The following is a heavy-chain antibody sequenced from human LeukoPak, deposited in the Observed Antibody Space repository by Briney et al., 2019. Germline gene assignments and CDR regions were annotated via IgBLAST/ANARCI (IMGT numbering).Heavy chain of an antibody. CDR2: IYPGDSDT. V-gene: IGHV5-51*01. CDR3: ARSITMIIQEAFDT. J-gene: IGHJ3*02. CDR1: GYSFTTYW. Sequence: GESLKISCKGSGYSFTTYWIGWVRQMPGKGLEWMGIIYPGDSDTRYSPSFQGQVTISTDKSISTAYLQWSSLKASDTAMYYCARSITMIIQEAFDTWGQGTMVTVSS. D-gene: IGHD3-22*01.